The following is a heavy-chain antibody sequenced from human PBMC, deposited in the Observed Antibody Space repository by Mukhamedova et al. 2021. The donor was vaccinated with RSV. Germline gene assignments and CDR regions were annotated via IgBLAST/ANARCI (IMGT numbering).Heavy chain of an antibody. V-gene: IGHV3-23*01. Sequence: TISRDNSKNTLYLQMNSLRAEDTAVYYCAKGRKHIVLMTGAHWGQGTLVTVSS. D-gene: IGHD2-21*02. J-gene: IGHJ4*02. CDR3: AKGRKHIVLMTGAH.